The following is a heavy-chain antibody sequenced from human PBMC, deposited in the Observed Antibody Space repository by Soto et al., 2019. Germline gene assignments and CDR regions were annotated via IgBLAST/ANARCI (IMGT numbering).Heavy chain of an antibody. CDR3: TTDSRTTLPEIRFDY. J-gene: IGHJ4*01. Sequence: SLRLSCVACGFTFSNAWINWVRQVPGKGLEWVGRVKSKTDGGSSDYAAAVKGRFAVSRDDSRHIVYLQMNSLKIEDTGVYYCTTDSRTTLPEIRFDYWGHGTQVTVS. CDR2: VKSKTDGGSS. CDR1: GFTFSNAW. V-gene: IGHV3-15*07. D-gene: IGHD1-26*01.